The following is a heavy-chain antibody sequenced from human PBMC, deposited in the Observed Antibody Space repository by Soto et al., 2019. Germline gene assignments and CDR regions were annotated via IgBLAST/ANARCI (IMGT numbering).Heavy chain of an antibody. V-gene: IGHV4-34*01. CDR1: GGSFSGYY. Sequence: QVQLQQCGAGLLKPSETLSLTCAVYGGSFSGYYWRWIRQPLGKGLAWIGEISHSGSTNYSPSLKSRVTISVDSSKNQFSLQLSSVTAADTAVYYWARGVRDSRSWYIYYLGYWGQGTLVTAAS. D-gene: IGHD6-13*01. CDR3: ARGVRDSRSWYIYYLGY. CDR2: ISHSGST. J-gene: IGHJ4*02.